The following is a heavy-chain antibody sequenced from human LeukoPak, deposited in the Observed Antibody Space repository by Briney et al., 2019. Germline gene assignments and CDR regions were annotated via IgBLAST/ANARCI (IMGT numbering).Heavy chain of an antibody. CDR3: ARHAPGYFDY. J-gene: IGHJ4*02. CDR1: GGSINSYY. V-gene: IGHV4-59*08. CDR2: IYYSGSA. Sequence: SETLSLTCTVSGGSINSYYWSWIRQSPGKGLEWIGYIYYSGSANYNPSLKGRVTISVDTSKNQFSLKVSSVTAADTAVYYCARHAPGYFDYWGQGTLVTVSS.